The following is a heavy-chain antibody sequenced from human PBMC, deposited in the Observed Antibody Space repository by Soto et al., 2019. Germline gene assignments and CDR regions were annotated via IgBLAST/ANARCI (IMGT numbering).Heavy chain of an antibody. CDR1: GFTFSSYG. V-gene: IGHV3-30*18. J-gene: IGHJ4*02. CDR2: ISYDGSNK. CDR3: AKIVHGSSGYYPNSNYFDY. Sequence: QVQLVESGGGVVQPGRSLRLSCAASGFTFSSYGMHWVRQAPGKGLEWVAVISYDGSNKYYADSVKGRFTISRDNSKNTLYLQMNSLRAEDTAVYYCAKIVHGSSGYYPNSNYFDYWGQGTLVTVSS. D-gene: IGHD3-22*01.